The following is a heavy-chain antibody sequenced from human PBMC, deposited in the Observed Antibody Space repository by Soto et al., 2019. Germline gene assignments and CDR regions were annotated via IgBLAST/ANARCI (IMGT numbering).Heavy chain of an antibody. D-gene: IGHD3-22*01. V-gene: IGHV3-15*01. CDR2: IKSKTDGGTT. CDR3: TTTYDSSPDAFDI. Sequence: EVQLVETGGGLVKPGGSLRLSCAASGFTFSNAWMSCVRQAPGKGLEWVGRIKSKTDGGTTDYAAPVKGRFTISRDDSKNTLYLQMNSLKTEDTAVYYCTTTYDSSPDAFDIWGQGTMVTVSS. J-gene: IGHJ3*02. CDR1: GFTFSNAW.